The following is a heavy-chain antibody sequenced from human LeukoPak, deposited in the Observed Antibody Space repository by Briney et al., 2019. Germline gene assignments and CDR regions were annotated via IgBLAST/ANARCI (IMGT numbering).Heavy chain of an antibody. CDR3: ARGIRITIFGVANYYMDV. J-gene: IGHJ6*03. CDR1: GGSISSYY. CDR2: IYYSGST. Sequence: SETLSLTCTVSGGSISSYYWSWIRQPPGKGLEWIGYIYYSGSTNYNPSLKSRVTISVDTSKNQFSLKLSSVTAADTAVYYCARGIRITIFGVANYYMDVWGIGTTVTVSS. V-gene: IGHV4-59*01. D-gene: IGHD3-3*01.